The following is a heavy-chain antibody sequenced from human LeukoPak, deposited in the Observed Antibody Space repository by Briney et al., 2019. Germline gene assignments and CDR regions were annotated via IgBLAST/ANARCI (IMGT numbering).Heavy chain of an antibody. CDR3: VRDNPPDCSSTSCYKGFYYYYMDV. CDR1: GFTFSSYT. J-gene: IGHJ6*03. D-gene: IGHD2-2*02. Sequence: PGRSLRLSCAASGFTFSSYTMHWVRQAPGKGLEWVAIISYDGSDKYNADSVKGRFTISRDNSKNPLYLQMNSLRAEDTAVYYCVRDNPPDCSSTSCYKGFYYYYMDVWGKGTTVTVSS. V-gene: IGHV3-30*04. CDR2: ISYDGSDK.